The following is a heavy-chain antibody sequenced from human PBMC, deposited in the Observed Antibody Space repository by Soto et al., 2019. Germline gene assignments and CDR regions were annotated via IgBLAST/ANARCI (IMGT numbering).Heavy chain of an antibody. CDR2: INAGNGNT. V-gene: IGHV1-3*01. Sequence: QVQLVQSGAEVKKPGASVKVSCKASGYTFTSYAMHWVRQAPGQRLEWMGWINAGNGNTKYSQKFQGRVTITRDTSAITAYMELSSLRSEDTAVYYCARYYDSSGYYYGYFDYWGQGTLVTVSS. D-gene: IGHD3-22*01. J-gene: IGHJ4*02. CDR1: GYTFTSYA. CDR3: ARYYDSSGYYYGYFDY.